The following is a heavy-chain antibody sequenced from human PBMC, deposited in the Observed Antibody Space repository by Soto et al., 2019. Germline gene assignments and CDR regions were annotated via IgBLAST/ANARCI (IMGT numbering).Heavy chain of an antibody. CDR1: GFTFSSYW. D-gene: IGHD3-9*01. Sequence: GGSLRLSCAASGFTFSSYWMSWVRQAPGKGLEWVANIKQDGSEKYYVDSVKGRFTISRDNAKNSLYLQMNSLRAEDTAVYYCAREPLRYFDWLYYFDYWGQGTLVTVSS. V-gene: IGHV3-7*03. J-gene: IGHJ4*02. CDR2: IKQDGSEK. CDR3: AREPLRYFDWLYYFDY.